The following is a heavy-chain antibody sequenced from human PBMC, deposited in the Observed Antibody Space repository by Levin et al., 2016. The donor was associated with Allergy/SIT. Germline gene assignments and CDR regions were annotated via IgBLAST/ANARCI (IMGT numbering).Heavy chain of an antibody. J-gene: IGHJ5*02. CDR3: ARGWFDP. V-gene: IGHV4-34*01. CDR2: INHSGST. Sequence: WIRQPPGKGLEWIGEINHSGSTNYNPSLKSRVTISVDTSKNQFSLKLSSVTAADTAVYYCARGWFDPWGQGTLVTVSS.